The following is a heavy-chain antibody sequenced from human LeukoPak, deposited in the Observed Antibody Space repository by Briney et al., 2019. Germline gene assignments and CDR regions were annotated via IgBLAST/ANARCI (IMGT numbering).Heavy chain of an antibody. J-gene: IGHJ5*02. D-gene: IGHD3-10*01. CDR3: AKEGTPQVSTWYDL. V-gene: IGHV3-30*18. CDR2: ISYEGGTQ. CDR1: GVTLSPYG. Sequence: AGGSLRLSCAASGVTLSPYGMHWVRQAPGKGLEGVAVISYEGGTQHYADSVKGRFIISRDNPRNTLYLQMNILRTEDTAVYYCAKEGTPQVSTWYDLWGQGTQVIVSS.